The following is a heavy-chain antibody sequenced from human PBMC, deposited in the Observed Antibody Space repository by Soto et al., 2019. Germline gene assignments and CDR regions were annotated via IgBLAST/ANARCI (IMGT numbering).Heavy chain of an antibody. V-gene: IGHV3-23*01. J-gene: IGHJ4*02. D-gene: IGHD4-17*01. CDR1: GFTFSSYA. CDR3: AKLATSTVTTSY. Sequence: TGGSLRLSCAASGFTFSSYAMSWVRQAPGKGLEWVSAISGSGGNTYYADSVKGRFTISRDNSKNTLYLQMNSLRAEDTAVYYCAKLATSTVTTSYWGQGTLVTVSS. CDR2: ISGSGGNT.